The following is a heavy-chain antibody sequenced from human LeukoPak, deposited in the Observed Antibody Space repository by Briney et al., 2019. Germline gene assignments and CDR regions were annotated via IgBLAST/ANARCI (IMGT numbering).Heavy chain of an antibody. V-gene: IGHV3-23*01. Sequence: PGGSLRLSCEASGFTFTSYAMHWVRQAPGKGLEWVSSITSSGDGTFYTDSLSGRFTISRDNAKKVVFLQMKSLRRGDSALYYCAKGTDTSGRQNLDIWGQGTLVTVSS. CDR1: GFTFTSYA. CDR3: AKGTDTSGRQNLDI. D-gene: IGHD2-15*01. CDR2: ITSSGDGT. J-gene: IGHJ1*01.